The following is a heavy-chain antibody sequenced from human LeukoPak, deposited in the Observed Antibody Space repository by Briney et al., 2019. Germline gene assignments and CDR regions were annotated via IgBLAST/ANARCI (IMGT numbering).Heavy chain of an antibody. CDR1: GGSISSYY. CDR3: ARGPTTVSYSPVYYYMDV. Sequence: SETLSLTCTVSGGSISSYYWSWIRQPPGKGLEWIGYIYYSGSTNYNPSLKSRVTISVDTSKNQFSLKPSSVTAADTAVYYCARGPTTVSYSPVYYYMDVWGKGTTVTVSS. J-gene: IGHJ6*03. V-gene: IGHV4-59*01. D-gene: IGHD4-11*01. CDR2: IYYSGST.